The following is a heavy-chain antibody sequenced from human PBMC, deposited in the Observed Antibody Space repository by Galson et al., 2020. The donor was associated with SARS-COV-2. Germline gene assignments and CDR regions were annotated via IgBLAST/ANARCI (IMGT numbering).Heavy chain of an antibody. D-gene: IGHD3-10*01. V-gene: IGHV1-24*01. CDR2: FDPEDGET. CDR3: ATAPPFGELLRYNWFDP. CDR1: GYTLTELS. Sequence: ASVKVSCKVSGYTLTELSMHWVRQPPGNGLEWMGGFDPEDGETIYAPKFQGRVTMTEDTSTDTAYMELSSLRSEDTAVYYCATAPPFGELLRYNWFDPWGQGTLVTVSS. J-gene: IGHJ5*02.